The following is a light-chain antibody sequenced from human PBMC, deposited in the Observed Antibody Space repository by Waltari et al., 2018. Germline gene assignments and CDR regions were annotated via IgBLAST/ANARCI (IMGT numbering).Light chain of an antibody. Sequence: QSALTQPASVSGSPGQSITISCSGTSRDIGSYSLVSWYQQHPGKAPKRLIHEVRERPSGVSDRFSGSKSGNTASLTISGLQTEDEATFYCCSYAGANLVIFGGGTRVTVL. CDR1: SRDIGSYSL. CDR2: EVR. V-gene: IGLV2-23*02. CDR3: CSYAGANLVI. J-gene: IGLJ2*01.